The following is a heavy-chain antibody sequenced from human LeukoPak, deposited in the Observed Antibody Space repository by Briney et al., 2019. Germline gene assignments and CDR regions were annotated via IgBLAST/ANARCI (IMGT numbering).Heavy chain of an antibody. Sequence: PGGSLTLSCAASGFTFSSYVMSWVRQAPGRGLEWVSVISPSGDSTYYADSVKGRFTISRDNSKNTLYLQMNSLRVEDTAVYYCAKVLGNYGSNDWGQGTLVIVSS. V-gene: IGHV3-23*01. D-gene: IGHD4/OR15-4a*01. J-gene: IGHJ4*02. CDR3: AKVLGNYGSND. CDR1: GFTFSSYV. CDR2: ISPSGDST.